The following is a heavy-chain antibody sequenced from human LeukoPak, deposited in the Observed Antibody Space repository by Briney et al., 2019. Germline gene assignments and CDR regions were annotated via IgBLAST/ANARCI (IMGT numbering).Heavy chain of an antibody. V-gene: IGHV1-8*01. CDR1: GYTFTSYD. Sequence: ASVKVSCKASGYTFTSYDIKWVRQATGQGLEWMGWMNPNSGNTGYAQKFQGRVTMTRNTSISTAYMELSSLRSEDTAVYYCARERWRQWLVRYNWFDPWGQGTLVTVSS. CDR2: MNPNSGNT. J-gene: IGHJ5*02. D-gene: IGHD6-19*01. CDR3: ARERWRQWLVRYNWFDP.